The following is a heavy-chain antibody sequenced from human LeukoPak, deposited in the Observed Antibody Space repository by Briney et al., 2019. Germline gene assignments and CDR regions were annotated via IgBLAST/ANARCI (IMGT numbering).Heavy chain of an antibody. CDR3: ARGRSYDFWSGYPSLYYYGMDV. CDR2: MNPNSGNT. D-gene: IGHD3-3*01. V-gene: IGHV1-8*01. J-gene: IGHJ6*02. CDR1: GYTFTSYD. Sequence: GASVKVSCKASGYTFTSYDINWVRQATGQGREWMGWMNPNSGNTGYAQKFQGRVTMTRNTSISTAYMELSSLRSEDTAVYYCARGRSYDFWSGYPSLYYYGMDVWGQGTTVTVSS.